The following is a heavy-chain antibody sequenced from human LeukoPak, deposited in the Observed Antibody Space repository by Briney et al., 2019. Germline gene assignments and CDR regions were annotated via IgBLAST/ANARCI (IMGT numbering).Heavy chain of an antibody. CDR1: GGSINDINYY. V-gene: IGHV4-39*01. D-gene: IGHD6-19*01. J-gene: IGHJ4*02. CDR2: IYYSGST. Sequence: PSETLSLTCTVSGGSINDINYYWGWIRQPPGKGLEWIGSIYYSGSTYYNPSPESRVTISVDTSKNQFSLKLSSVTAADTAVYYCATSGWYLLPGVYWGQGTLVTVSS. CDR3: ATSGWYLLPGVY.